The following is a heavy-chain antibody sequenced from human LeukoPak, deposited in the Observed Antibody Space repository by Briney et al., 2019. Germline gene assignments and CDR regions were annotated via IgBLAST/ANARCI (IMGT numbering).Heavy chain of an antibody. CDR2: IRSKAYGGTT. Sequence: QPGRSLRLSCTASGFTFGDYAMSWVRQAPGKGLEWVGFIRSKAYGGTTEYAASVKGRFTISRDDSKSIAYLQMNSLKTEDTAVYYCTRGAVAGICYFDYWGQGTLVTVSS. D-gene: IGHD6-19*01. V-gene: IGHV3-49*04. CDR1: GFTFGDYA. CDR3: TRGAVAGICYFDY. J-gene: IGHJ4*02.